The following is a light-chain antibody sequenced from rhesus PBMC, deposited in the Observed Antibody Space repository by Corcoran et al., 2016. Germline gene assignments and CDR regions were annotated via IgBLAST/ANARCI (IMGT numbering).Light chain of an antibody. CDR3: QQYKNIPLT. J-gene: IGKJ4*01. V-gene: IGKV1-66*01. CDR2: YTS. CDR1: QDIYNH. Sequence: DIQMTQSPSSLSASVGDRVTITCRASQDIYNHLSWYQQKPGKAPKPLIYYTSNLETGIPSRFSGRLSGTDYTRTISSMQPEYIATYYCQQYKNIPLTCGGGTKVELK.